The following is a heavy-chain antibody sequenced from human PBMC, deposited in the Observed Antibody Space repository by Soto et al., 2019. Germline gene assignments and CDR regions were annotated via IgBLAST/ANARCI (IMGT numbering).Heavy chain of an antibody. CDR3: AKDMYCSGGSCYPAEYFQH. D-gene: IGHD2-15*01. CDR1: GFTFSSYA. Sequence: GGSLRLSCAASGFTFSSYAMSWVRQAPGKGLEWVSAISGSGGSTYYADSVKGRFTISRDNSKNTLYLQMNSLRAEDTAVYYCAKDMYCSGGSCYPAEYFQHWGQGTLVTVSS. J-gene: IGHJ1*01. CDR2: ISGSGGST. V-gene: IGHV3-23*01.